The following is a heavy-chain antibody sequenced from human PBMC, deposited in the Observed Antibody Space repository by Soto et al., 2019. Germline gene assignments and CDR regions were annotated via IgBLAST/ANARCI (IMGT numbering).Heavy chain of an antibody. V-gene: IGHV4-4*02. J-gene: IGHJ4*02. Sequence: SETLSLTCAVAGGSFTSNNWWSWFRQPPGQGLEWIGEIYRTGSTNYNPSLKSRVTISLDKSENQFSLKVTSLTAADTAVYYCASRDPGTSVDYWGQGTLVTVSS. CDR1: GGSFTSNNW. CDR3: ASRDPGTSVDY. CDR2: IYRTGST. D-gene: IGHD1-7*01.